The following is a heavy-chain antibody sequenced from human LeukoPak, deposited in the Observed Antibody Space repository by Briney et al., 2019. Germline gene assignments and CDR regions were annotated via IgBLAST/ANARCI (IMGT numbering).Heavy chain of an antibody. CDR2: LTGSGAST. Sequence: GGSLRLSCAAAGFTFSTYDMSWVRRAPGKGLEWVSALTGSGASTYYADSVKGRFTISRDNSKNTLYLQMSSLRAEDTAVYYCAKDGGRVLDYWGQGTLVTVSS. CDR3: AKDGGRVLDY. J-gene: IGHJ4*02. CDR1: GFTFSTYD. D-gene: IGHD2-15*01. V-gene: IGHV3-23*01.